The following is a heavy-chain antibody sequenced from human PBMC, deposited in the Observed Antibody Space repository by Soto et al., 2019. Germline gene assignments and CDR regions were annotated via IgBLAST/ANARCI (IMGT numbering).Heavy chain of an antibody. J-gene: IGHJ4*02. V-gene: IGHV3-72*01. D-gene: IGHD3-22*01. CDR2: SRDKANGYST. CDR1: GFTLSDHY. CDR3: VRATYFFDSSCYSRCFDY. Sequence: EVQLVESGGGLVQPGGSLRLSCAVSGFTLSDHYIDWVRQAPGKGLEWVGRSRDKANGYSTQYAASLKGRFTTSRDDSKKSLYLQMNSLKTEDTAVYYCVRATYFFDSSCYSRCFDYWGQGTLVTVSS.